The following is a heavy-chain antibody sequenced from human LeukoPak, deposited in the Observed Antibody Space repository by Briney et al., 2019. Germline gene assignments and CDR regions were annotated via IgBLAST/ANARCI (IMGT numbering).Heavy chain of an antibody. J-gene: IGHJ6*02. CDR1: GFTFSSYS. D-gene: IGHD2-2*01. V-gene: IGHV3-21*01. Sequence: PGGSLRLSCAVSGFTFSSYSMNWVRQAQGKGLEWVSSISSSSSYINYADSVKGRFTISRDNAKNSLYLQMNSLRAEDTAVYYCARDPIVPAARAYYYYYGMDVWGQGTTVTVSS. CDR3: ARDPIVPAARAYYYYYGMDV. CDR2: ISSSSSYI.